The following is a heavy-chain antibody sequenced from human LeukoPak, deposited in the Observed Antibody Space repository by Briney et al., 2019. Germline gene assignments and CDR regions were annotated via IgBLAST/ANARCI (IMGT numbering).Heavy chain of an antibody. CDR1: GFTFSSYS. D-gene: IGHD2-15*01. Sequence: PGGSLRLSCAASGFTFSSYSMSWVRQAPGKGLEWVSIISDSGANTYYADSVRGRFIISRDTSKNTLYLQMNSLRAEDTAIYYCARRAGSYSHSYDYWGQGTLVTVSS. CDR3: ARRAGSYSHSYDY. J-gene: IGHJ4*02. CDR2: ISDSGANT. V-gene: IGHV3-23*01.